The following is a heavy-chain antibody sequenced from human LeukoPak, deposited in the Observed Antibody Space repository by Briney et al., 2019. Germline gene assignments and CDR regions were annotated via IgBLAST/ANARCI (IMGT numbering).Heavy chain of an antibody. D-gene: IGHD2-2*02. J-gene: IGHJ4*02. CDR1: GFTFSSYG. CDR3: AKGQELLYNYFDY. Sequence: PGGSLRLSCAASGFTFSSYGMHWVRQAPGKGLEWVTFIRYDGGNKYYADSVKGRFTISRDNSKNTLYLQMNSLRAEDTAVYYCAKGQELLYNYFDYWGQGTLVTVSS. V-gene: IGHV3-30*02. CDR2: IRYDGGNK.